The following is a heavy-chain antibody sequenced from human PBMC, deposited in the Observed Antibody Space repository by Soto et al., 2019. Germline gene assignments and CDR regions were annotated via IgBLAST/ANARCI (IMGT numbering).Heavy chain of an antibody. D-gene: IGHD2-21*01. V-gene: IGHV1-18*01. CDR3: AKSPRGEMSTY. J-gene: IGHJ4*02. CDR1: GYTFINYH. Sequence: QVQLVQSGGEVKKPGASVTVSCKASGYTFINYHITWVRQAPGQGLEWMAWINTYNGMTDYAQRFQGRVTMTRDTSTSTAYMVLRNLGSDDTAVYFCAKSPRGEMSTYWVQGTLVTVSS. CDR2: INTYNGMT.